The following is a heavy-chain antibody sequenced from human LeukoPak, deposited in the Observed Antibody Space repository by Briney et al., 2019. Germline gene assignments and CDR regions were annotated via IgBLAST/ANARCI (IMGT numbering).Heavy chain of an antibody. CDR3: AKDLSPLVWFVSGSDAFDI. V-gene: IGHV3-30*18. CDR2: ISYGGSNK. CDR1: RFTFSTYG. Sequence: GGSLRLSCAASRFTFSTYGMYWVRQAPGKGLEWVAVISYGGSNKYYADSVKGRFTISRDNSENTLYLQMNSLRVEDTAVYYCAKDLSPLVWFVSGSDAFDIWGQGTMVTVSS. J-gene: IGHJ3*02. D-gene: IGHD3-10*01.